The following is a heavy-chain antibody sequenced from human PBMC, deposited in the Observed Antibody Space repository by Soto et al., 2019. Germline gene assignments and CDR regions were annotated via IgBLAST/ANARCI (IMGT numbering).Heavy chain of an antibody. D-gene: IGHD3-16*01. J-gene: IGHJ5*02. CDR2: INPAGTIT. CDR3: TSDTFGLRGT. Sequence: PGGSLRLSCAASGFPFSHYWMHWVRQTPGKGLVWVSRINPAGTITNYADSVEGRFTIPRDNADSALFLQMNSLSAEDTAIYYCTSDTFGLRGTWGQGTLVTVSS. CDR1: GFPFSHYW. V-gene: IGHV3-74*01.